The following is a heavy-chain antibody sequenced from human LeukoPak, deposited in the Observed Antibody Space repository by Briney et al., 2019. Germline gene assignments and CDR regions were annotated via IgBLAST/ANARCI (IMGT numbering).Heavy chain of an antibody. CDR3: ARGTGDRDYYYMDV. CDR2: INPSGGST. V-gene: IGHV1-46*01. Sequence: ASVKVSCKASGYTFTSYDINWVRQAPGQGLEWMGIINPSGGSTSYAQKFQGRVTMTRDMSTSTVYMELSSLRSEDTAVYYCARGTGDRDYYYMDVWGKGTTVTVSS. J-gene: IGHJ6*03. D-gene: IGHD7-27*01. CDR1: GYTFTSYD.